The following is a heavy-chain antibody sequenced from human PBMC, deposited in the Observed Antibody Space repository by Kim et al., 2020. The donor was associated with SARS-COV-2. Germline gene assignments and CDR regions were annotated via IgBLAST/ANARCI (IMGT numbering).Heavy chain of an antibody. V-gene: IGHV3-7*01. D-gene: IGHD6-19*01. Sequence: GGSLRLSCAASGFTFSSYWMTWVRQAPGKGLEWVANIKQDGNQKYYVDSVKGRFTISRDNAKNSLHLQMNSLRAEDTAVYYCARDGDLYSSGKEAFDIWG. CDR1: GFTFSSYW. CDR3: ARDGDLYSSGKEAFDI. J-gene: IGHJ3*02. CDR2: IKQDGNQK.